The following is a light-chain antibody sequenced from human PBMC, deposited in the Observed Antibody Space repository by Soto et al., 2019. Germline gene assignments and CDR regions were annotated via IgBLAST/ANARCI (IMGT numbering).Light chain of an antibody. Sequence: QSALTQPASVSGSPGQSITISCTGSSSDVGGYNYVSWYQQHPGKAPKLMIYEVSNRPSGISNRFSGSKSGNTASLTLSGLQAEDEADYYCCSHAGGSSWVFGGGTKLTVL. V-gene: IGLV2-14*01. J-gene: IGLJ3*02. CDR3: CSHAGGSSWV. CDR2: EVS. CDR1: SSDVGGYNY.